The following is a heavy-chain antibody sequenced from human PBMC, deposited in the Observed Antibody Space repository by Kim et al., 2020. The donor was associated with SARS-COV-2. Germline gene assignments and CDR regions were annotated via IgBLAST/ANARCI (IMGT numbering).Heavy chain of an antibody. Sequence: YAVSVISRIPINPDTSKTQFSLQLNSVTPEDTAVYYCARDPPGDPIFFDYWGQGTLVTVSS. V-gene: IGHV6-1*01. CDR3: ARDPPGDPIFFDY. J-gene: IGHJ4*02. D-gene: IGHD7-27*01.